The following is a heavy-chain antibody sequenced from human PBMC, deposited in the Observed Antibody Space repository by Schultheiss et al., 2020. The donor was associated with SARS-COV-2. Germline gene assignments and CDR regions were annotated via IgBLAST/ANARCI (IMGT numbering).Heavy chain of an antibody. CDR1: GFNIFDLS. J-gene: IGHJ4*02. CDR3: ARSKRAYSYAYLDY. D-gene: IGHD5-18*01. Sequence: KVSCKVSGFNIFDLSFHWVRQATGQGLEWMGWMNPNSGNTGYAQKFQGRVTMTTDTSTSTAYMDLRSLRSDDTAVYYCARSKRAYSYAYLDYWGQGTLVTVSS. CDR2: MNPNSGNT. V-gene: IGHV1-8*02.